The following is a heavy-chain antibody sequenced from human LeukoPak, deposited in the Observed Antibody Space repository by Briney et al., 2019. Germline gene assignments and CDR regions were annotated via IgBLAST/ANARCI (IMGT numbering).Heavy chain of an antibody. Sequence: GGSLRLSCAASGFTFSSYSMNWVRQAPGKGLEWVAIIYSGGGTTKYYAESVKDRFTITRDDSRDTLYLQMNSLRAEDTAVYYCVVILVPGGVWHFDLWGRGTLVTVSS. V-gene: IGHV3-33*03. CDR3: VVILVPGGVWHFDL. CDR2: IYSGGGTTK. CDR1: GFTFSSYS. D-gene: IGHD2-2*01. J-gene: IGHJ2*01.